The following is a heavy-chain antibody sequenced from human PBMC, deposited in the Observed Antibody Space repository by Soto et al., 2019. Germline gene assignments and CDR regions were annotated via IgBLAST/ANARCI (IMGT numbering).Heavy chain of an antibody. CDR3: AKRLSYYFDS. Sequence: PGVSLRLSCAAAGRNFSNYSMSWVRQAPGKGLEWVSTVTGDGVTTSYADSVKGRFTISRDNSRNTLYLQMSGLRADDTAVYYCAKRLSYYFDSWGHGTLVTVSS. CDR1: GRNFSNYS. J-gene: IGHJ4*01. CDR2: VTGDGVTT. D-gene: IGHD3-16*02. V-gene: IGHV3-23*01.